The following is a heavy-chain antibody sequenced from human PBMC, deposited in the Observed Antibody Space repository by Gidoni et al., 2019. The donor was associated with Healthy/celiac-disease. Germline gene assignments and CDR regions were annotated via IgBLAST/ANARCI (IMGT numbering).Heavy chain of an antibody. CDR1: EFTFSSYD. Sequence: QVQLVESGGGVVKPGRSLRLYCADSEFTFSSYDMHSFRQAPGKGLEWVAVISYDGSNKYYADAVKGRFTISRDNSKNTLYLQMNSLRAEDTAVYYCARGVGVLSAFDIWGQGTMVTVSS. J-gene: IGHJ3*02. CDR2: ISYDGSNK. V-gene: IGHV3-30*04. CDR3: ARGVGVLSAFDI. D-gene: IGHD3-3*01.